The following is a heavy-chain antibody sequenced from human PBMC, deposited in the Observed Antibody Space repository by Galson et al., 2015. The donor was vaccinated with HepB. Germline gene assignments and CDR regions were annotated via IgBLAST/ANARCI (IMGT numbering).Heavy chain of an antibody. Sequence: SVKVSCKASGYTFTNYGISWVRQAPGQGLEWVGWISAYNGNTDYAQNLQGRVTMTTDTSTSTAYMELRSLRSDDTAVYYCARHLDESRGYGMDVWGQGTTVTVSS. CDR1: GYTFTNYG. V-gene: IGHV1-18*04. J-gene: IGHJ6*02. CDR3: ARHLDESRGYGMDV. D-gene: IGHD3-3*02. CDR2: ISAYNGNT.